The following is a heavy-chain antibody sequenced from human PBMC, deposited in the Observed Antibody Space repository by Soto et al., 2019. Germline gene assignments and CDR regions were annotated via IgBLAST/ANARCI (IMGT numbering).Heavy chain of an antibody. J-gene: IGHJ4*02. Sequence: SETLSLTCTVSGGSISSYYWTWIRQPPGKGLEWIGYIYYSGSTNYNPSLESRATIFADKSGSHFSLNLTSVTADDTAVYYCARRDYAIDSWGRGTLVTVSS. CDR1: GGSISSYY. CDR3: ARRDYAIDS. D-gene: IGHD4-17*01. V-gene: IGHV4-59*01. CDR2: IYYSGST.